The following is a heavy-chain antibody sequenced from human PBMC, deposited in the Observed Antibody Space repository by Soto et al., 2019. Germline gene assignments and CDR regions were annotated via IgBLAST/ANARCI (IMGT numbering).Heavy chain of an antibody. V-gene: IGHV4-34*01. J-gene: IGHJ6*02. Sequence: SETLSLTCAVYVGSFSGYYWSWIRQPPGKGLEWIGEINHSGSTNYNPSLKSRVTISVDTSKNQFSLKLSSVTAADTAVYYCARGGGIAAAGKRGYYYYGMDVWGQGTTVTVSS. CDR1: VGSFSGYY. CDR3: ARGGGIAAAGKRGYYYYGMDV. CDR2: INHSGST. D-gene: IGHD6-13*01.